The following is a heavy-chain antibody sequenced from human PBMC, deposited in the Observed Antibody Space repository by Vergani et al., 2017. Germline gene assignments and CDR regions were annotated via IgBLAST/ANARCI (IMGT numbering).Heavy chain of an antibody. CDR2: IYHSGST. CDR1: GGSISSSNW. J-gene: IGHJ5*02. D-gene: IGHD3-3*01. V-gene: IGHV4-4*02. Sequence: QVQLQESGPGLVKPSGTLSLTCAVSGGSISSSNWWSWVRQPPGKGLEWIGEIYHSGSTNYNPSLKSRVTISVDKSKNQFSLKLSSVTAADTAVYYCARGGGYYDFWSGYRGSGENWFDPWGQGTLVTVSS. CDR3: ARGGGYYDFWSGYRGSGENWFDP.